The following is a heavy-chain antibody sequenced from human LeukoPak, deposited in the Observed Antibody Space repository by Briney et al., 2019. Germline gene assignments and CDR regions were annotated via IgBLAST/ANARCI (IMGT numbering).Heavy chain of an antibody. CDR2: IKRKTDGGTT. V-gene: IGHV3-15*01. Sequence: TGGSLRLSCVASGFTFSNAWMNWVRQTPGKGLEWVGRIKRKTDGGTTDYAAPVKGRFNISRDDSKNTVYLQMNSLKTEDTAVYYCTTAVVVTGFDYWGQGTVVSVSS. J-gene: IGHJ4*02. CDR3: TTAVVVTGFDY. D-gene: IGHD2-21*02. CDR1: GFTFSNAW.